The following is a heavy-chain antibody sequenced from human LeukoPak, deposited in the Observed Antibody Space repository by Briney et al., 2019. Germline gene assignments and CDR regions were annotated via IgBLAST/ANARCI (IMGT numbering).Heavy chain of an antibody. V-gene: IGHV3-23*01. CDR1: GITFDSYA. J-gene: IGHJ1*01. D-gene: IGHD2-21*02. CDR2: ISGSGGRT. CDR3: VKEKLASCGGDCFGEYFQD. Sequence: GGSLRLSCAAAGITFDSYAMSWVRQAPGKGLEWISVISGSGGRTSYADSVKGRFIISRNNSKNTLHLQMHSLRAEDTAVYYCVKEKLASCGGDCFGEYFQDWGQGTLVTVSS.